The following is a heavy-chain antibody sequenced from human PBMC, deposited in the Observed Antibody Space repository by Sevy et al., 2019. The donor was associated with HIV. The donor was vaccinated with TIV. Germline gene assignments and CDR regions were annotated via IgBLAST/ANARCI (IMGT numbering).Heavy chain of an antibody. CDR3: ARGGYYDSSLDY. CDR2: ISYDGSNK. V-gene: IGHV3-30-3*01. Sequence: GGSLRLSCAASGFTFSSYAMHWVRQAPGKGLEWVAVISYDGSNKYYADSVKGRFTISRDNSKNTLYLQMNSLRAEDTAVYYCARGGYYDSSLDYWGQGTLVTVSS. D-gene: IGHD3-22*01. J-gene: IGHJ4*02. CDR1: GFTFSSYA.